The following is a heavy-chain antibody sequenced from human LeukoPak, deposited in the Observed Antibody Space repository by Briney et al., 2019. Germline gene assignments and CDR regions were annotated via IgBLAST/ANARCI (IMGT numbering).Heavy chain of an antibody. CDR1: GFTFGDYA. J-gene: IGHJ4*02. V-gene: IGHV3-49*03. CDR2: IRSKAYGGTT. Sequence: GGALRLSCTASGFTFGDYAMSWFRQAPGKGREGVGFIRSKAYGGTTQYAASVKGRLTISRDDSKIIAYLHMNSLKTEDTAVYYCTRDRATLDYWGQGTLVTVSS. D-gene: IGHD1-26*01. CDR3: TRDRATLDY.